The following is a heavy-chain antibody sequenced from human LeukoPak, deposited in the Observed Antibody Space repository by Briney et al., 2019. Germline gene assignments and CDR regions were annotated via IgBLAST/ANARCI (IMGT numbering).Heavy chain of an antibody. V-gene: IGHV3-23*01. CDR3: AKGMGWELLIALDY. Sequence: PGGSLRLSCAASGFTFSSYAMSWVRQAPGKGLEWVSHICGSGGSTYYADSVKDRFTISRDNSKNTLYLQMNSRRGEDTAVYCCAKGMGWELLIALDYWGQGTLVTVSS. CDR1: GFTFSSYA. D-gene: IGHD1-26*01. J-gene: IGHJ4*02. CDR2: ICGSGGST.